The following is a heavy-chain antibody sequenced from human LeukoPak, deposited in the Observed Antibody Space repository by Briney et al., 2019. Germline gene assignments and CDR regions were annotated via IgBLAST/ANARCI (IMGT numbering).Heavy chain of an antibody. CDR2: ISYDGSNK. Sequence: GGSLRLSCAASGFTFSSYGMHWVRQAPGKGLGGVAVISYDGSNKYYADSVKGRFTICRDNSKNTLYLQMNSLRGEDTAVYYCAKVRAIPPLPAYSSGWDFDYWGQGTLVTVSS. J-gene: IGHJ4*02. CDR1: GFTFSSYG. CDR3: AKVRAIPPLPAYSSGWDFDY. V-gene: IGHV3-30*18. D-gene: IGHD6-19*01.